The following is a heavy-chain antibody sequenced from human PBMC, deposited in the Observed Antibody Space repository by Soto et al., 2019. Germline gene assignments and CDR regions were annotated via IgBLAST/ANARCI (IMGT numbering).Heavy chain of an antibody. V-gene: IGHV3-30-3*01. Sequence: GGSLRLSCAASGFTFRTYAMHWVRQAPGKGLEWVALISYDGTNKYYADSVKGRITISRDNSKHTLYLQMNSLRPEDTAVYYCARDSQAGYSYGSLDFWGQGTLVTVS. D-gene: IGHD5-18*01. CDR2: ISYDGTNK. CDR3: ARDSQAGYSYGSLDF. CDR1: GFTFRTYA. J-gene: IGHJ4*02.